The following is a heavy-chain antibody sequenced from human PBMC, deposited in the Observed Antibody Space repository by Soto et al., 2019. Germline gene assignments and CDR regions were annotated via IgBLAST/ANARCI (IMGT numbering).Heavy chain of an antibody. D-gene: IGHD5-12*01. CDR2: FYNSGST. V-gene: IGHV4-59*01. J-gene: IGHJ4*02. CDR3: GRGGGYASPFDY. Sequence: SETMSLTCTVSGGTISSYYWSWIRQPPGKRLEWIGYFYNSGSTNYNPSLKSRVTISADTSKNEFSLMLSSATAADTAVYFCGRGGGYASPFDYWGQGILVTVS. CDR1: GGTISSYY.